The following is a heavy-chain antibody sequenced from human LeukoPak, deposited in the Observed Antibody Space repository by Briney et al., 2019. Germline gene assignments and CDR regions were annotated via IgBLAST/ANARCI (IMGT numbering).Heavy chain of an antibody. D-gene: IGHD6-13*01. Sequence: VGSLRLSCAASGFTFSSYWMHWVRQAPGKGLVWVSRINSDGSTTSYADSVKGRFTISRDNAKNTLYLQMNSLRAEDTAVYYCATGLYSSSWYYFDYWGQGTLVTVSS. V-gene: IGHV3-74*01. J-gene: IGHJ4*02. CDR1: GFTFSSYW. CDR2: INSDGSTT. CDR3: ATGLYSSSWYYFDY.